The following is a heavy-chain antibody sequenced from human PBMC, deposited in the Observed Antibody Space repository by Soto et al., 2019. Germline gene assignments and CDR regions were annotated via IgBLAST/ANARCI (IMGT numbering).Heavy chain of an antibody. CDR2: ISGSGGST. V-gene: IGHV3-23*01. D-gene: IGHD1-26*01. J-gene: IGHJ4*02. CDR1: GFTFSSYA. CDR3: AKNVGATKPPYY. Sequence: SGGSLRLSCAASGFTFSSYAMSWVRQAPGKGLEWVSAISGSGGSTYYADSVKGRFTISRDNSKDTLYLQMNSLRAEDTAVYYCAKNVGATKPPYYCGQGPLVTVYS.